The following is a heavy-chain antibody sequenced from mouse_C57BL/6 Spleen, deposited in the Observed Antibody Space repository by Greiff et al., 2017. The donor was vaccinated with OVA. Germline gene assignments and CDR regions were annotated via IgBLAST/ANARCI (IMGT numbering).Heavy chain of an antibody. Sequence: DVHLVESGGDLVKPGGSLKLSCAASGFTFSSYGMSWVRQTPDKRLEWVATISSGGSYTYYPDSVKGRFTISRDNAKNTLYLQMSSLKSEDTAMYYCARHGGYYGSSPYWYFDVWGTGTTVTVSS. CDR2: ISSGGSYT. CDR3: ARHGGYYGSSPYWYFDV. V-gene: IGHV5-6*01. CDR1: GFTFSSYG. J-gene: IGHJ1*03. D-gene: IGHD1-1*01.